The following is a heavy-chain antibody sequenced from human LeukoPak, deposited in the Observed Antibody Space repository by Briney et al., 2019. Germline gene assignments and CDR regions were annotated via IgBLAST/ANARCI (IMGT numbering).Heavy chain of an antibody. J-gene: IGHJ5*02. CDR1: EFTFSNYA. Sequence: GGSRSLSCAASEFTFSNYAMNWVRQAPGKGLEWVSGISGGGGSTYYADSVKGRFTISRDNSKNTLYLQMDSLRAEDTALYYCAKGSGINHYHWIDPWGQGTLVTVSS. CDR2: ISGGGGST. CDR3: AKGSGINHYHWIDP. V-gene: IGHV3-23*01. D-gene: IGHD1-14*01.